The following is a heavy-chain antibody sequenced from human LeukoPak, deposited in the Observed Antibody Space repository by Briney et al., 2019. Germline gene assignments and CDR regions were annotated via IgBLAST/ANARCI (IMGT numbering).Heavy chain of an antibody. CDR1: GFTFSNYN. CDR3: ARDPRPYNGSGLHFDI. Sequence: PGGSLRLSCAASGFTFSNYNINWVRQAPGKGLEWVSFIGSSSSPIYYADSVKGRFTVSRDNAKNSLYLHLNSLRDEDTAVYYCARDPRPYNGSGLHFDIWGQGTLVTVSS. J-gene: IGHJ3*02. V-gene: IGHV3-48*02. D-gene: IGHD3-22*01. CDR2: IGSSSSPI.